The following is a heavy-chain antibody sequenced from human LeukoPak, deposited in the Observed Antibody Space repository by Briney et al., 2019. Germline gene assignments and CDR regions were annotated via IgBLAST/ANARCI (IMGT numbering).Heavy chain of an antibody. Sequence: SVKVSCKASEGTFSSYAISWVRQAPGQGLEWMGRIIPIFGTANYAQKFQGRVTITTDESTSTAYMELSSLRSEDTAVYYCARYLGSCKLGPWGEGTLVTVSS. CDR3: ARYLGSCKLGP. V-gene: IGHV1-69*05. D-gene: IGHD6-6*01. J-gene: IGHJ5*02. CDR2: IIPIFGTA. CDR1: EGTFSSYA.